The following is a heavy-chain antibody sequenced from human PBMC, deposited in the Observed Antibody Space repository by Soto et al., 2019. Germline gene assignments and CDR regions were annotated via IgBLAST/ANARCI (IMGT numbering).Heavy chain of an antibody. CDR3: AREEISVTPFYFDY. CDR1: GGTFSSYA. D-gene: IGHD4-17*01. CDR2: IIPIFGTA. J-gene: IGHJ4*02. V-gene: IGHV1-69*13. Sequence: GASVKVSCKASGGTFSSYAISWVRQAPGQGLEWMGGIIPIFGTANYAQKFQGRVTITADESTSTAYMELSSLRSEDTAVYYCAREEISVTPFYFDYWGQGTLVTVSS.